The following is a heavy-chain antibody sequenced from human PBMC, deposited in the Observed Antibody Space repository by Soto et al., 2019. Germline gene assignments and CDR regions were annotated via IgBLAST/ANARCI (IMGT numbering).Heavy chain of an antibody. CDR2: ISGSGGST. CDR1: GFTFSSYA. D-gene: IGHD3-22*01. J-gene: IGHJ4*02. CDR3: AKSGNSSGWYWLYDSSGYYYKDY. Sequence: PGGSLRLSCAASGFTFSSYAMSWVRQAPGKGLEWVSAISGSGGSTYYADSVKGRFTISRDNSKNTLYLQMNSLRAEDTAVYYCAKSGNSSGWYWLYDSSGYYYKDYWGQGTLVTVSS. V-gene: IGHV3-23*01.